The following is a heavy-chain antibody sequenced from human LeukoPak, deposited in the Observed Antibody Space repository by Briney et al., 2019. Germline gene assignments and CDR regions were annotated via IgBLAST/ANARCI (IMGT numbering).Heavy chain of an antibody. CDR2: INHSGST. D-gene: IGHD3-22*01. Sequence: PSETLSLTCTVSGGSISSYYWSWIRQPPGKGLEWIGEINHSGSTNYNPSLKSRVTISVDTSKNQFSLKLSSVTAADTAVYYCARAPYYYDSSGLFDPWGQEPWSPSPQ. V-gene: IGHV4-34*01. CDR3: ARAPYYYDSSGLFDP. CDR1: GGSISSYY. J-gene: IGHJ5*02.